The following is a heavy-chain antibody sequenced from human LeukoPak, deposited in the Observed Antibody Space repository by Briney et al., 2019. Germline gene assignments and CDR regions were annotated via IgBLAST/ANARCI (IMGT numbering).Heavy chain of an antibody. D-gene: IGHD6-13*01. CDR2: IYPDDSDT. CDR1: GYSFTSYW. J-gene: IGHJ4*02. Sequence: GESLKISCKGSGYSFTSYWIGWVRQMPGKGLEWMGIIYPDDSDTRYSPSFQGQVTISADKSINTTYLQWSSLKASDTAMYYCARVGTTWYWHYWGQGTLVTVSS. CDR3: ARVGTTWYWHY. V-gene: IGHV5-51*01.